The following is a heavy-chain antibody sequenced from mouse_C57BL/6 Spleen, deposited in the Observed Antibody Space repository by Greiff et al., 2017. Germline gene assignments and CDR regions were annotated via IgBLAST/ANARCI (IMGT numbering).Heavy chain of an antibody. Sequence: QVQLQQPGAELVMPGASVKLSCKASGYTFTSYWMHWVKQRPGQGLEWIREIDPSDSYTNYNQKFKGKSTLTLDNSSSTAYMQRSSLTSEDCAVDYCAMNSFACWGKGTLVTGTA. J-gene: IGHJ3*01. V-gene: IGHV1-69*01. CDR2: IDPSDSYT. CDR3: AMNSFAC. CDR1: GYTFTSYW.